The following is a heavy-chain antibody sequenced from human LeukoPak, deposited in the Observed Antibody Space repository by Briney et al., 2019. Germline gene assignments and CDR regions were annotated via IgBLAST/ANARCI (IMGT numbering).Heavy chain of an antibody. CDR3: ARDPHSSGWWGSFDY. CDR1: GGSISSSSYY. D-gene: IGHD3-22*01. CDR2: INYSGNT. J-gene: IGHJ4*02. Sequence: SETLSLTCTVSGGSISSSSYYWVWIRPPPGKELEWIGSINYSGNTYYNPSVKSRVTISVDTSKNQFSLKLSSVTAADTAVYYCARDPHSSGWWGSFDYWGQGTLVTVSS. V-gene: IGHV4-39*07.